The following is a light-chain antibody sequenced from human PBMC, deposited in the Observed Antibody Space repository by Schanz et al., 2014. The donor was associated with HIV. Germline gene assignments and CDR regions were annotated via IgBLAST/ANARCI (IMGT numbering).Light chain of an antibody. CDR3: ISYTSDPVL. V-gene: IGLV2-14*03. CDR1: NSDINFYYY. Sequence: QSALSQPASVSGSPGQSITISCTGPNSDINFYYYVSWFQQHPGKTPQLMIYDGSRRPSGVSNRFSGSKADNTASLTISWIQPEDEADYYCISYTSDPVLFGGGTKVTVL. J-gene: IGLJ2*01. CDR2: DGS.